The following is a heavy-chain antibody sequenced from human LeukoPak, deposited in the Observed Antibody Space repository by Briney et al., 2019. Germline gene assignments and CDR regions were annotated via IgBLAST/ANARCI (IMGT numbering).Heavy chain of an antibody. CDR3: AREHCSSTSRSRNWFDP. J-gene: IGHJ5*02. V-gene: IGHV4-59*11. CDR2: IYYSGST. D-gene: IGHD2-2*01. Sequence: SETLSLTCTVSGGSISSHYWSWIRQPPGKGLEWIGYIYYSGSTNYNPSLKSRVTISVDTSKNQFSLKLSSVTAADTAVYYCAREHCSSTSRSRNWFDPWGQGTLVTVSS. CDR1: GGSISSHY.